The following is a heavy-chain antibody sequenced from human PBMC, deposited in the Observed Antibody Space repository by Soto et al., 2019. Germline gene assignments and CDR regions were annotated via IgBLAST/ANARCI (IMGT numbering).Heavy chain of an antibody. CDR2: IWSSGTNK. CDR3: ARDRTANHYMDV. V-gene: IGHV3-33*01. J-gene: IGHJ6*03. Sequence: QVQVVESGGGVVQPGRSLRLTCDVSGFTFSSYGMHWVRQAPGKGLEWVALIWSSGTNKYYADSVKGRFTISRDNSKNTLYLEMNSLRAEDTAVYYCARDRTANHYMDVWGKGTTVTVPS. CDR1: GFTFSSYG. D-gene: IGHD2-21*02.